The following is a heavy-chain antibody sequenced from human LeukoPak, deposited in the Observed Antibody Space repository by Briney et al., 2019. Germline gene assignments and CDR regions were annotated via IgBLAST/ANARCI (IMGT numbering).Heavy chain of an antibody. J-gene: IGHJ4*02. V-gene: IGHV4-34*09. CDR2: INHSGST. D-gene: IGHD2-8*01. CDR1: GGSFSGYY. CDR3: ARAEPPYCTNGVCYLDY. Sequence: SETLSLTCAVYGGSFSGYYWSWIRQPPGKGLEWIGEINHSGSTYYNPSLKSRVTISVDTSKNQFSLKLSSVTAADTAVYYCARAEPPYCTNGVCYLDYWGQGTLVTVSS.